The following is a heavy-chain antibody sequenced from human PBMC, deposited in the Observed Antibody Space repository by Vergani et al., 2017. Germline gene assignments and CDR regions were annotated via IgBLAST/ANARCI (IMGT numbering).Heavy chain of an antibody. CDR3: ARDKGSSWSSPDY. CDR2: IYTSGST. D-gene: IGHD6-13*01. J-gene: IGHJ4*02. Sequence: QVQLQESGPGLVKPSQTLSLTCTVSGGSISSGSYYWSWIRQPAGKGLEWIGRIYTSGSTNYNPSLKSRVTISVDTSKNQFSLKLSSVTAADTAVYYGARDKGSSWSSPDYWGQGTLVTVSS. V-gene: IGHV4-61*02. CDR1: GGSISSGSYY.